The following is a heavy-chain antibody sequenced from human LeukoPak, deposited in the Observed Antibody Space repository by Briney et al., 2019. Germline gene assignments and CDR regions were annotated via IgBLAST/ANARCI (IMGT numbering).Heavy chain of an antibody. Sequence: ASVKVSCKASGYTFTGYYMHWVRQAPGQGPEWMGWINPNSGGTNYAQKFQGRVTMTRDTSISTAYMELSRLRSDDTAVYYCAREMAAIGDAFDIWGQGTMVTVSS. CDR2: INPNSGGT. J-gene: IGHJ3*02. D-gene: IGHD2-8*01. CDR1: GYTFTGYY. CDR3: AREMAAIGDAFDI. V-gene: IGHV1-2*02.